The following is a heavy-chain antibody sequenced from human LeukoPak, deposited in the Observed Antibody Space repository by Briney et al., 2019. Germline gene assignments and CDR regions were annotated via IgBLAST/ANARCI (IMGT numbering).Heavy chain of an antibody. D-gene: IGHD3-22*01. V-gene: IGHV1-46*01. CDR2: INPSDSAT. Sequence: ASVKLSCNASGYSFTMHYIHWVRQAPGQGLEWMGKINPSDSATTYAHKFQGGVTMTRDMSTTTVYMHLRSLRSEDTAVCFCGRGQRGGLSGNLWVLVASYYTYYYMDVWGRGTTVTVSS. CDR1: GYSFTMHY. J-gene: IGHJ6*03. CDR3: GRGQRGGLSGNLWVLVASYYTYYYMDV.